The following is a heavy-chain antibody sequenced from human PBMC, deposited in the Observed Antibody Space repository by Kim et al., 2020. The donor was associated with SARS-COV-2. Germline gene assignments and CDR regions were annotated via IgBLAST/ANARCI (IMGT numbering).Heavy chain of an antibody. V-gene: IGHV3-23*01. Sequence: DSVKGRFTISRDNSKNTLYLQMNSLRAEDTAVYYCAKDRDYGDYVVYFDYWGQGTLVTVSS. D-gene: IGHD4-17*01. J-gene: IGHJ4*02. CDR3: AKDRDYGDYVVYFDY.